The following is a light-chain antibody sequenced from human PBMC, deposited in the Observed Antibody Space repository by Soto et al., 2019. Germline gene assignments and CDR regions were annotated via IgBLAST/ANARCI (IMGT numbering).Light chain of an antibody. CDR2: GTS. V-gene: IGKV3-15*01. Sequence: EIVMTQSPVALSVSPAESAALSCRASQSVGRNFAWYQQRPGQAPRVLIYGTSTRATGVPARFSGSGSGTDFTLTISSLQSEDFAVYYCHQYNKWPYTFGQGTRLEIK. J-gene: IGKJ2*01. CDR1: QSVGRN. CDR3: HQYNKWPYT.